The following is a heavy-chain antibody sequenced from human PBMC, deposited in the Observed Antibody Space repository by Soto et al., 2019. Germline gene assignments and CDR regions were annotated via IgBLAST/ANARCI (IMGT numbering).Heavy chain of an antibody. V-gene: IGHV3-30*18. CDR1: GFTFSNFG. J-gene: IGHJ4*02. Sequence: QVQLVGSGGGVVQPGRSPRLSCAASGFTFSNFGMHWVRQAPGKGLEWVAAISSDGGDKYYSHSVKDRFTISRDNSKNTLFLQMNSLRVEDTAVYYCVKGSEVARQELDHWGQGILVTVSS. CDR3: VKGSEVARQELDH. D-gene: IGHD2-15*01. CDR2: ISSDGGDK.